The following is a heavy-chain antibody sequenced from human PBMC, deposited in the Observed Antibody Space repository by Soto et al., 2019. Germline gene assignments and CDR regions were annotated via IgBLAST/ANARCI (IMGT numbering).Heavy chain of an antibody. J-gene: IGHJ4*02. CDR2: IIPIFGTA. CDR3: AREDYGSGSYYDY. V-gene: IGHV1-69*13. Sequence: EASVKVSCKASGGTFSSYAISWVRQAPGQGLEWMGGIIPIFGTANYAQKFQGRVTITADESTSTAYMELSSLRSEDTAVYYCAREDYGSGSYYDYWGQGTLVTVSS. D-gene: IGHD3-10*01. CDR1: GGTFSSYA.